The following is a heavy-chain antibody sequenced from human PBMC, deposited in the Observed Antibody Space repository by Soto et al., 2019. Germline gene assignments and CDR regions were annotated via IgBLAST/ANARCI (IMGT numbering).Heavy chain of an antibody. CDR3: ARDRRAVAYGMDV. V-gene: IGHV4-30-4*01. CDR1: GGSISSGDYY. J-gene: IGHJ6*02. Sequence: PSETLSLTCTVSGGSISSGDYYWSWIRQPPGKGLEWIGYIYYSGSTYYNPSLKSRVTISVDTSKNQFSLKLSSVTAADTAVYYCARDRRAVAYGMDVWGQGTTVTRLL. CDR2: IYYSGST. D-gene: IGHD2-15*01.